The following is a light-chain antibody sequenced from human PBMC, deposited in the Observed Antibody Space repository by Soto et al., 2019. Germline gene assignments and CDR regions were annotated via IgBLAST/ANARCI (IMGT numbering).Light chain of an antibody. V-gene: IGKV1-5*03. CDR1: QSISSW. CDR2: KAS. J-gene: IGKJ4*01. CDR3: QQIYTIPLT. Sequence: DIQMTQSPSTLSASVGDRVTVTCRASQSISSWLAWYQQKPGKAPKLLIYKASSLESGVPSRFSGSGSGTEFTLTIGSLQPEDFASYYCQQIYTIPLTFGGGTKVDIK.